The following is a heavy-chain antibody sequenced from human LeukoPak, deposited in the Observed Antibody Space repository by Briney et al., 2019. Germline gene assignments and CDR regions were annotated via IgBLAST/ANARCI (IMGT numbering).Heavy chain of an antibody. V-gene: IGHV1-2*04. J-gene: IGHJ6*02. CDR2: INPNSGGT. CDR1: VYTFTGYY. CDR3: ASLEEGYCSSTSRYGDYYYGMDV. Sequence: GASVNVSCKASVYTFTGYYMHWVRQAPGQGLEWMGWINPNSGGTNYAQKFQGWVTMTRDTSISTAYMELSRLRSDDTAVYYCASLEEGYCSSTSRYGDYYYGMDVWGQGTTVTVSS. D-gene: IGHD2-2*01.